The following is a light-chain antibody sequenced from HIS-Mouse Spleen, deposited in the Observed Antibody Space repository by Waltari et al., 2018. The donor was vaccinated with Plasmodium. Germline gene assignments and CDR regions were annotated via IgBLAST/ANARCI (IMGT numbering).Light chain of an antibody. CDR1: QSVSSY. CDR3: QQRSNWPPGLT. J-gene: IGKJ4*01. Sequence: EIVLTPSPATLSLSPVERATLSCRASQSVSSYLAWYQQKPGQAPRLLIYDASNRATGIPARFSGSGSGTDFTLTISSLEPEDFAVYYCQQRSNWPPGLTFGGGTKVEIK. V-gene: IGKV3-11*01. CDR2: DAS.